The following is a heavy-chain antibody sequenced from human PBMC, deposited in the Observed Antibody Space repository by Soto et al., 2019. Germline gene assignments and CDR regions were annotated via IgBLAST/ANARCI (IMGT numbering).Heavy chain of an antibody. J-gene: IGHJ4*02. CDR2: IYHSGST. CDR1: CGSISSGGYS. D-gene: IGHD1-1*01. V-gene: IGHV4-30-2*01. Sequence: SETLSLTCAVSCGSISSGGYSWSWIRQPPGKGLEWIGYIYHSGSTYYNPSLKSRVTISVDRSKNQFSLKLSSVTAADTAVYYCARGTTIFYDYWGQGTLVTVS. CDR3: ARGTTIFYDY.